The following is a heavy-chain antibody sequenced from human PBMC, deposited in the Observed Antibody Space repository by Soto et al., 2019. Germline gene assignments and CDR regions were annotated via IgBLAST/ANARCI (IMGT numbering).Heavy chain of an antibody. D-gene: IGHD2-21*01. CDR3: AKGDRRVVVNNDYGMDV. CDR2: INWKSDSL. CDR1: GFTFDDYA. V-gene: IGHV3-9*01. J-gene: IGHJ6*02. Sequence: EVQLVESGGGLVQPGGSLRLSCAGSGFTFDDYAMHWVRQGPGKGLEWVSGINWKSDSLIYADSVKGRFTISRDNAKNSLYLQMNSLRPEDTAVYYCAKGDRRVVVNNDYGMDVWGQGTTVTVSS.